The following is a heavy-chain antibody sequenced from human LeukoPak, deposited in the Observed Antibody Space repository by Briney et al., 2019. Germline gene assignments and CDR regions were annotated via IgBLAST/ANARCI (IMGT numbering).Heavy chain of an antibody. Sequence: PGGSLKLSCVGSGFPITTYWMNWVRQAPGKGLEWVANIKNDGSEKYYVDSVKGRFTISRDNAKNSAYLQMNSLRDEDTAVYYCAPAHWYDYGRDQGTLVTVSP. V-gene: IGHV3-7*01. D-gene: IGHD4-17*01. CDR3: APAHWYDYG. J-gene: IGHJ4*02. CDR1: GFPITTYW. CDR2: IKNDGSEK.